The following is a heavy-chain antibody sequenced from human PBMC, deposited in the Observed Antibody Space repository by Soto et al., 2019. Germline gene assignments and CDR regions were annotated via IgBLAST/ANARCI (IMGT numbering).Heavy chain of an antibody. J-gene: IGHJ6*03. CDR1: GDSFNDYY. V-gene: IGHV1-2*02. D-gene: IGHD5-12*01. CDR2: INPNGGAT. CDR3: GRESGGATATLDYYYFYMDV. Sequence: VQLAQSGAEVKKPGASVKVSCKTSGDSFNDYYIHWVRQAPGQVLEWMGWINPNGGATKYAQKFQGRVTVTRDTSIRTVYMELSSLRSDDTAVYYCGRESGGATATLDYYYFYMDVWGKGTTVTVSS.